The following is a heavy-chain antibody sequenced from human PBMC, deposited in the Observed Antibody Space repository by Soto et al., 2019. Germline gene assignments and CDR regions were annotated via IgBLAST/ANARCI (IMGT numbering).Heavy chain of an antibody. J-gene: IGHJ5*02. D-gene: IGHD1-26*01. V-gene: IGHV4-39*01. CDR3: ARHEATGVNP. CDR2: IYYSGST. CDR1: GGSISSSSYY. Sequence: SETLSLTCTVSGGSISSSSYYWGWIRQPPGKGLEWIGSIYYSGSTYYNPSLKSRVTISVDTSKNQFSLKLSSVTAADTAVYYCARHEATGVNPWGQGTLVTVSS.